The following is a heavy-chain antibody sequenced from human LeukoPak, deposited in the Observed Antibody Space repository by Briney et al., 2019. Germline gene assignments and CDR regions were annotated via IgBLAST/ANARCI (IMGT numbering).Heavy chain of an antibody. Sequence: GGSLRLSCAASGFTFSSYAMSWVRQAPGKGLEWVGRIKSKTDGGTTDHAAPVKGRFTISRDDSKNTLYLQMNSLKTEDTAVYYCTTDRGSGYSGSYYFDYWGQGTLVTVSS. CDR3: TTDRGSGYSGSYYFDY. CDR1: GFTFSSYA. V-gene: IGHV3-15*01. D-gene: IGHD1-26*01. J-gene: IGHJ4*02. CDR2: IKSKTDGGTT.